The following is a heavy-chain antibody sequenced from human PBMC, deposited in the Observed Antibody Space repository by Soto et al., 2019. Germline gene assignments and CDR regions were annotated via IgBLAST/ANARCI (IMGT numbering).Heavy chain of an antibody. V-gene: IGHV4-31*03. J-gene: IGHJ6*02. Sequence: QVQLQESGPGLVKPSQTLSLTCTVSGGSISSGGYYWSWIRQHPGKGLEWIGFIYYSGSTYYNPSLKSRVTISVDTSKNQFSLKLSSVTAADTAVYYCARDLRFRGFYGMDVWGQGTTVTVSS. CDR1: GGSISSGGYY. D-gene: IGHD3-10*01. CDR2: IYYSGST. CDR3: ARDLRFRGFYGMDV.